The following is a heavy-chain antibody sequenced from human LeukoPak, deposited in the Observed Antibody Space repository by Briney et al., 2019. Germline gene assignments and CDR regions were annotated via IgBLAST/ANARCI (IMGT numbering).Heavy chain of an antibody. J-gene: IGHJ5*02. Sequence: ASVKVSCKVSGYTFTGYYMHWVRQAPGQGLEWMGRINPNSGGTNYAQKFQGRVTMTRDTSISTAYMELSRLRSDDTAVYYCARRAGGSGFNWFDPWGQGTLVTVSS. CDR1: GYTFTGYY. CDR3: ARRAGGSGFNWFDP. CDR2: INPNSGGT. V-gene: IGHV1-2*06. D-gene: IGHD3-10*01.